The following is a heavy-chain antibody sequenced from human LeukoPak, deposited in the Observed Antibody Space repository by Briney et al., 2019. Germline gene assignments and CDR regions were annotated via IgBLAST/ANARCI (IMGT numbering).Heavy chain of an antibody. Sequence: ASVKVSCKASGYTFTGYYMHWVRQAPEQGLKWMGWINPNSGGTNYAQKFQGRVTMTRDTSTSTAYMELSRLRSDDTAVYYCAGLPIVGATTNWFDPWGQGTLVTVSS. CDR2: INPNSGGT. CDR3: AGLPIVGATTNWFDP. V-gene: IGHV1-2*02. J-gene: IGHJ5*02. CDR1: GYTFTGYY. D-gene: IGHD1-26*01.